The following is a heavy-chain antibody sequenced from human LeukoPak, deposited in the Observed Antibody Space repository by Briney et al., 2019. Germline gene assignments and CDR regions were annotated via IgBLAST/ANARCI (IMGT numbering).Heavy chain of an antibody. Sequence: SQTLSLTCTVSGGSISSGGYYWSWIRQHPGKGLEWIGYIYYSGSTYYNPSLKSRVTMSVDTSKNQFSLKLSSVTAADTAVYYCAREPPEMATLDYWGQGTLVTVSS. D-gene: IGHD5-24*01. CDR1: GGSISSGGYY. CDR2: IYYSGST. V-gene: IGHV4-31*03. J-gene: IGHJ4*02. CDR3: AREPPEMATLDY.